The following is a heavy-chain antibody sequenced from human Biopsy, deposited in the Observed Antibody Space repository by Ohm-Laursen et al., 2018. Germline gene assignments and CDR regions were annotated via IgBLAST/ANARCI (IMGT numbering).Heavy chain of an antibody. J-gene: IGHJ4*02. Sequence: GTLSLTCTVSGGSIDTQSWIRQPAGKGLEWIGRVDIRGHADYSSSLRSRVTMSADESKYQFSLKLTSVTAADTAVYFCARVKGEWPEYEFDKWGQGILVTVSS. CDR1: GGSIDTQS. CDR2: VDIRGHA. V-gene: IGHV4-4*07. CDR3: ARVKGEWPEYEFDK. D-gene: IGHD3-16*01.